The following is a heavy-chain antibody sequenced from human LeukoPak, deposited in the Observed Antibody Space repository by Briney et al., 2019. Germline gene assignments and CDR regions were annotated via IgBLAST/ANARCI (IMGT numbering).Heavy chain of an antibody. D-gene: IGHD4-17*01. J-gene: IGHJ4*02. CDR1: GFTFSSYA. Sequence: GGSLRLSCAASGFTFSSYAMSWVRQAPGKGLQWVSATSDSGGNTYYADFVKGRFSISRDNSKSTLYLQMNSLRAEDTAVYYCARRGESTNYGDYRFDSWGQGTLVTVSS. CDR2: TSDSGGNT. V-gene: IGHV3-23*01. CDR3: ARRGESTNYGDYRFDS.